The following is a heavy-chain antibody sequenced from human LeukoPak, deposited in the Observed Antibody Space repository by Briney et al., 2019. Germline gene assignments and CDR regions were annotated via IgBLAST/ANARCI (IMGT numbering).Heavy chain of an antibody. CDR2: IRYDGTNK. CDR1: GFTFSSYA. D-gene: IGHD1-1*01. V-gene: IGHV3-30*02. CDR3: AKHRLVELDY. Sequence: GGSLRLSCAASGFTFSSYAMHWVRQAPGKGLEWVAFIRYDGTNKYYADSVKGRFTISRDNSKNTLYLQMNSLRAEDTAVYYCAKHRLVELDYWGQGTLVTVSS. J-gene: IGHJ4*02.